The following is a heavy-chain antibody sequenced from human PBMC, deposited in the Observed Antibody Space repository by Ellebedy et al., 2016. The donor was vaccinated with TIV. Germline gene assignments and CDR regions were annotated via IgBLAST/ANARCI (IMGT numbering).Heavy chain of an antibody. V-gene: IGHV3-7*01. CDR1: GFTFSSYW. J-gene: IGHJ5*02. CDR3: ARGSLDFDYFDSSGYST. D-gene: IGHD3-22*01. Sequence: GGSLRLSXAASGFTFSSYWMSWVRQAPGKGLEWVANIKEDGSKKYYVDSAKGRFTISRDNAKNSLYLQMNSLRAEDTAVYYCARGSLDFDYFDSSGYSTWGQGTLVTVSS. CDR2: IKEDGSKK.